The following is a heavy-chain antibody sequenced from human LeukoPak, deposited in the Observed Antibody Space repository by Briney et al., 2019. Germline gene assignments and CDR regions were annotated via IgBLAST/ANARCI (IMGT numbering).Heavy chain of an antibody. D-gene: IGHD2-2*01. V-gene: IGHV3-73*01. CDR3: ALWGDCTSCPTGFDP. CDR2: IRSKPNSYAT. Sequence: PGGSLRLSCAASGFTFSDYAMHWVRQASGKGLEWVGRIRSKPNSYATAYAASVEGRFTISRDDSKNTAYLQMNSLQTEDTAVYYCALWGDCTSCPTGFDPWGQGTLVTVSS. CDR1: GFTFSDYA. J-gene: IGHJ5*02.